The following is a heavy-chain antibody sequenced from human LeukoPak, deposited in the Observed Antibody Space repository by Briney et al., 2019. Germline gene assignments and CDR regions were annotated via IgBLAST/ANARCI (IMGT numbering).Heavy chain of an antibody. V-gene: IGHV4-31*03. CDR1: GGSISSGGYY. J-gene: IGHJ4*02. CDR2: IYYSGST. CDR3: ARWGDVYGDFDY. Sequence: SQTLSLTCTVSGGSISSGGYYWSWIRQHPVKGLEWIGYIYYSGSTYYNPSLKSRVTISVDTSKNQFSLKLSSVTAADTAVYYCARWGDVYGDFDYWGQGTLVTVSS. D-gene: IGHD4-17*01.